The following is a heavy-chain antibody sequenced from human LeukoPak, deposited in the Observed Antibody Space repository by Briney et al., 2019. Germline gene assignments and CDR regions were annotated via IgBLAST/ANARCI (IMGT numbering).Heavy chain of an antibody. CDR3: ARGETGTTYPYYYYGMDV. J-gene: IGHJ6*02. CDR2: MNPNSGDT. Sequence: GASVRVSCKASGYTFTSYDINWVRQAPGQGLEWMGWMNPNSGDTDYAQKFQGRVTMTRNTSISSAYMELSSLRSEDTAVYYCARGETGTTYPYYYYGMDVWGQGTTVTVSS. D-gene: IGHD1-7*01. V-gene: IGHV1-8*01. CDR1: GYTFTSYD.